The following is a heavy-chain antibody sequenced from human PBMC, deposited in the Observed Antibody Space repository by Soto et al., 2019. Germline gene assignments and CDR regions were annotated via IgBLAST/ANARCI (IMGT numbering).Heavy chain of an antibody. CDR3: AREATYMVRGGPDY. J-gene: IGHJ4*02. V-gene: IGHV1-46*01. D-gene: IGHD3-10*01. CDR2: INPSGGST. CDR1: GYTVTIYN. Sequence: DSVKTYCKTSGYTVTIYNTELVRQVNGQGLEWMGIINPSGGSTSYAQKFQGRVTMTRDTSTSTVYMELSSLRSEDTAVYYCAREATYMVRGGPDYWGQGTLVTVSS.